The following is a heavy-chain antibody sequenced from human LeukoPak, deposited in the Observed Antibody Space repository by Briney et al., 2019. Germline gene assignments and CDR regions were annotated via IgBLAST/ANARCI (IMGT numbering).Heavy chain of an antibody. CDR3: ARDRSTDY. D-gene: IGHD3-16*02. CDR1: GYTFSNYS. CDR2: IGSRTSFI. J-gene: IGHJ4*02. V-gene: IGHV3-21*01. Sequence: GGSLRLSCAASGYTFSNYSMNWVRQPPGKGLEWVSSIGSRTSFIYHAESVKGRFAISRDDARNSLYLQLNSLRAEDSAVYYCARDRSTDYGGQGTLVTVSS.